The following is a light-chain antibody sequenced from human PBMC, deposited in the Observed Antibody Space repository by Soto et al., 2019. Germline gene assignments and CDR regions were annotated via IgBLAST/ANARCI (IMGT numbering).Light chain of an antibody. Sequence: DIQMTQSPSSLSASVGDRVTITCRASQSISDYLSWYQQKPGKAPNLLIYAASNLQGGVPSRFRXSGSGTDFTLTISSLQPEDSATYYCHQSFTTPHTFGQGTKLEIK. CDR3: HQSFTTPHT. V-gene: IGKV1-39*01. J-gene: IGKJ2*01. CDR2: AAS. CDR1: QSISDY.